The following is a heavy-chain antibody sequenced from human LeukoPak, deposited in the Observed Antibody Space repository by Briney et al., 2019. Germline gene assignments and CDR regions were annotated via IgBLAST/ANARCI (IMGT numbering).Heavy chain of an antibody. D-gene: IGHD3-10*01. CDR1: GFTFSSYG. V-gene: IGHV3-30*18. Sequence: GRSLRLSCAASGFTFSSYGMHWVRQAPGKGLEWVAVISYDGSNKYYADSVKGRFTISRDNPKNTLYLQMNSLRAEDTAVYYCAKDRRYYGSGSYMDYWGQGTLVTVSS. CDR3: AKDRRYYGSGSYMDY. CDR2: ISYDGSNK. J-gene: IGHJ4*02.